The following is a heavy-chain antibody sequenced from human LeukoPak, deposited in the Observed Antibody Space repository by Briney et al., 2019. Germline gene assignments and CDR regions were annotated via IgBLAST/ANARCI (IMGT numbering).Heavy chain of an antibody. J-gene: IGHJ4*02. Sequence: GGSLRLSCAASGFTFSSYAMSWVRQAPGKGLEWVSAISGSGGSTYYADSVKGRFTVSRDNSKNTLYLQMNSLRAEDTAIYYCAKDGEYYGSGSYNYWGQGTLVTVS. V-gene: IGHV3-23*01. CDR2: ISGSGGST. CDR1: GFTFSSYA. CDR3: AKDGEYYGSGSYNY. D-gene: IGHD3-10*01.